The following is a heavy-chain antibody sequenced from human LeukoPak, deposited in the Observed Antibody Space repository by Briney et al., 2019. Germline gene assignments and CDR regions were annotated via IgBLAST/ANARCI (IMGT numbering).Heavy chain of an antibody. CDR2: ISPNSDDT. CDR3: ARGGFDY. V-gene: IGHV1-2*02. Sequence: ASVNVSCKASGYTFTGYYLHWVRQAPGQGLEWMGWISPNSDDTNYAQKFRGRVNMTSDTSISTAYMELSRLRSDDTAIYYCARGGFDYWGQGTLVTVSS. J-gene: IGHJ4*02. CDR1: GYTFTGYY.